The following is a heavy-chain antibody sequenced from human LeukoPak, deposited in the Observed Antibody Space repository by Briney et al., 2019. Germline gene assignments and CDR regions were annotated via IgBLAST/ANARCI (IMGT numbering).Heavy chain of an antibody. J-gene: IGHJ4*02. CDR1: GFTFSSYS. CDR3: AKETVAATHYYFDY. D-gene: IGHD2-15*01. Sequence: PGGSLRLSCAASGFTFSSYSMNWVRQAPGKRLEWVSSISSSSSYIYYADSVKGRFTISRDNAKNSLYLQMNSLRAEDTAVYYCAKETVAATHYYFDYWGQGTLVTVSS. V-gene: IGHV3-21*01. CDR2: ISSSSSYI.